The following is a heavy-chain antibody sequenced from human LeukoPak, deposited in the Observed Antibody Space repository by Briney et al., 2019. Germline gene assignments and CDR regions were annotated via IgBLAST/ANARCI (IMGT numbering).Heavy chain of an antibody. Sequence: GGSLRLSCAASGFTFSSYSISWVRQAPGKGLDWVSYISSSSTISYADSVKGRFTISRDNANNSLYLQMNSLRDEDTAVYYCARGGTSSSLAYWGQGTLVTVSS. CDR1: GFTFSSYS. D-gene: IGHD4-23*01. J-gene: IGHJ4*02. CDR3: ARGGTSSSLAY. V-gene: IGHV3-48*02. CDR2: ISSSSTI.